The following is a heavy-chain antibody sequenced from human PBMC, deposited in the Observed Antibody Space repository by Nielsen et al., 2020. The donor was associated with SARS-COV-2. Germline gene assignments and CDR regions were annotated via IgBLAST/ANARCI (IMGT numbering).Heavy chain of an antibody. J-gene: IGHJ4*02. Sequence: GESLKISCAASGFTFSSYSMNWVRQAPGKGLEWVSSISSSSSYIYYADSVKGRFTISRDNAKNSLHLQMNSLRAEDTAVYYCAREGYYDRGFDYWGQGTLVTVSS. CDR1: GFTFSSYS. V-gene: IGHV3-21*04. D-gene: IGHD3-22*01. CDR3: AREGYYDRGFDY. CDR2: ISSSSSYI.